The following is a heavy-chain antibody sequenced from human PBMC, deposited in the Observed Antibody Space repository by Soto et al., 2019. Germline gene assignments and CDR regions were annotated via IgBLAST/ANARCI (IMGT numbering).Heavy chain of an antibody. V-gene: IGHV4-34*01. CDR1: GGSFSGYY. CDR2: INHSGST. D-gene: IGHD2-2*03. J-gene: IGHJ5*02. CDR3: ARVGYCSKLPLCYDGFWFDP. Sequence: SETLSLTCAVYGGSFSGYYWSWIRQPPGKGLEWIGEINHSGSTNYNPSLKSRVTISVDTSKNQFSMKLSSVTAADTAVYYCARVGYCSKLPLCYDGFWFDPWGQGTLVTV.